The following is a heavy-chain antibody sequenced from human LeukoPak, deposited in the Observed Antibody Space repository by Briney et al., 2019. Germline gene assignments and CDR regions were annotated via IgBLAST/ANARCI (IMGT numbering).Heavy chain of an antibody. CDR2: INHSGST. V-gene: IGHV4-34*01. D-gene: IGHD4-17*01. CDR1: AGSLSGYY. CDR3: ARENTVNYFDY. Sequence: SETLSLTCAVSAGSLSGYYWSWIRQPPGKGLEWIGEINHSGSTNYNPSLKSRVTISVDTSKNQFSLKLSSVAAADTAVYYCARENTVNYFDYWGQGTLVTVSS. J-gene: IGHJ4*02.